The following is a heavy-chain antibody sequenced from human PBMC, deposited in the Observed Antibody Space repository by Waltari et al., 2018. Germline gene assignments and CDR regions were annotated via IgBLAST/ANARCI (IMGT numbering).Heavy chain of an antibody. Sequence: EVQLVESGGGLAQPGGGLRLSCAASGFTFRRYWMAWVRQTPGKGLAWVSRISDDGSAASYADSVKGRFTISRDNAKNTLYLQMNSLRVDDMAVYYCARVARTAVTTSGYYGMDVWGQGTTVTVSS. CDR3: ARVARTAVTTSGYYGMDV. CDR2: ISDDGSAA. J-gene: IGHJ6*02. CDR1: GFTFRRYW. D-gene: IGHD4-17*01. V-gene: IGHV3-74*01.